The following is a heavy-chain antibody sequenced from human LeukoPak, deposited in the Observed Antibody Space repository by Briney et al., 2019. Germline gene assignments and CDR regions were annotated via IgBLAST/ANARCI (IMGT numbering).Heavy chain of an antibody. CDR1: GFTFSNAW. V-gene: IGHV4-34*01. J-gene: IGHJ4*02. D-gene: IGHD3-9*01. Sequence: PGGSLRLSCAASGFTFSNAWMSWVRQAPGKGLEWVGEINHSGSTNYNPSLKSRVTISIDTSKNQLSLKLSSVTVADTAVYYCARGADWLPDWGQGTLVTVSS. CDR2: INHSGST. CDR3: ARGADWLPD.